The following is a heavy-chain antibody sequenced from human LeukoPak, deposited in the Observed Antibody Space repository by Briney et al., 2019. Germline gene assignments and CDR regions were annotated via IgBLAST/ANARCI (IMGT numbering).Heavy chain of an antibody. CDR1: GFTFSDYY. J-gene: IGHJ6*03. V-gene: IGHV3-11*04. CDR2: ISSSGSTI. CDR3: ASYSSSWVLYYYYMDV. Sequence: GGSLRLSCAASGFTFSDYYMSWIRQAPGKGLEWVSYISSSGSTIYYADSVKGRFTISRDNAKNSLYLQMNSLRAEDTAVYYCASYSSSWVLYYYYMDVWGKGTTVTVSS. D-gene: IGHD6-13*01.